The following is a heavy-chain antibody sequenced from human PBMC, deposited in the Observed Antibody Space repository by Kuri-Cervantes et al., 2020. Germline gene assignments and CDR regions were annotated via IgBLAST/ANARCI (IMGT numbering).Heavy chain of an antibody. J-gene: IGHJ6*03. CDR3: ARGVDIAAHGGGDYYYYMDV. Sequence: ASVKVSCKASGYTFTSYAMHWVRQAPGQRLEWMGWINAGNGNTKYSQKFQGRVTITRDTSASTAYMELSSLRSEDTAVYYCARGVDIAAHGGGDYYYYMDVWGKGTKVTVSS. CDR1: GYTFTSYA. CDR2: INAGNGNT. D-gene: IGHD6-13*01. V-gene: IGHV1-3*01.